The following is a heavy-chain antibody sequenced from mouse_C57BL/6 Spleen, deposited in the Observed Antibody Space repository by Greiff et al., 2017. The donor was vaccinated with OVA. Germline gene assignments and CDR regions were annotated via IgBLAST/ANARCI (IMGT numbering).Heavy chain of an antibody. Sequence: DVQLQESEGGLVQPGSSMKLSCTASGFTFSDYYMAWVRQVPEKGLEWVANINYDGSSNYYLDSLKSRFIISRDNAKNILYLQMSSLKSEDTATYYCARVEYGSSYGFAYWGQGTLVTVSA. CDR3: ARVEYGSSYGFAY. D-gene: IGHD1-1*01. CDR2: INYDGSSN. CDR1: GFTFSDYY. V-gene: IGHV5-16*01. J-gene: IGHJ3*01.